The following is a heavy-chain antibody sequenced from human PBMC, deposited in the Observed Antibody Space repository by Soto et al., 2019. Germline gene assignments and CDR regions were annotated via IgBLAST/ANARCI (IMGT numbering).Heavy chain of an antibody. J-gene: IGHJ3*02. Sequence: SETLSLTCTVSGGSISSSRYYWGWIRQPPGKGLEWIGSVYYNGSTHYNPSLKSRVTISVDTSKNQFSLKVRSVTAADTAVYYFARPTIFGVVTDAFDIWGQGTTVTVSS. CDR3: ARPTIFGVVTDAFDI. V-gene: IGHV4-39*01. CDR1: GGSISSSRYY. CDR2: VYYNGST. D-gene: IGHD3-3*01.